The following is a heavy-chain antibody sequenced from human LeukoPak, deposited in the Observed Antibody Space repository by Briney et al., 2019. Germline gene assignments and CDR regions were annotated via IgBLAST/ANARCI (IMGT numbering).Heavy chain of an antibody. CDR2: IYYSGST. CDR3: AILTVAIDY. Sequence: PSETLSLTCTVSGGSISSSSYYWGWIRQPPGEGLEWIGSIYYSGSTYYNPSLKSRVTISVDTSKNQFSLKLSSVTAADTAVYYCAILTVAIDYWGQGTLVTVSS. CDR1: GGSISSSSYY. V-gene: IGHV4-39*01. D-gene: IGHD4-11*01. J-gene: IGHJ4*02.